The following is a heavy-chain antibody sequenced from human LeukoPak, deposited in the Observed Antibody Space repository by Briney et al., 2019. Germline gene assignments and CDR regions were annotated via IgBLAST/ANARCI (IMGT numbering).Heavy chain of an antibody. CDR1: GGSISSGDYY. J-gene: IGHJ5*02. V-gene: IGHV4-30-4*01. CDR2: IYYSGST. D-gene: IGHD5-12*01. CDR3: ARHIPFGGSGSNWFDP. Sequence: PSQTLSLTCTVSGGSISSGDYYWSWIRQPPGKGLEWIGYIYYSGSTYYNPSLKSRVTISVDTSKNQFSLKLSSVTAADTAVYYCARHIPFGGSGSNWFDPWGQGTLVTVSS.